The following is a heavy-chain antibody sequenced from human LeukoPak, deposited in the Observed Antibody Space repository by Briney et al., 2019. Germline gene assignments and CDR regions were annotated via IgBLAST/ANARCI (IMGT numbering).Heavy chain of an antibody. J-gene: IGHJ5*02. V-gene: IGHV3-23*01. CDR2: ISGSGGST. CDR3: AKESPKVLRFLEWLSFAP. Sequence: GGSLRLSCAASGFTFSSYAMSWVRQAPGKGLEWVSAISGSGGSTYYADSVKGRFTISRDNSKNTLYLQMNSLRAEDTAVYYCAKESPKVLRFLEWLSFAPGGQGTLVTVSS. D-gene: IGHD3-3*01. CDR1: GFTFSSYA.